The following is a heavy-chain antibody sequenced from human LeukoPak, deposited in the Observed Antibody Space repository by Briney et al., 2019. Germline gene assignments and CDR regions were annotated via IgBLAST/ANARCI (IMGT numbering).Heavy chain of an antibody. CDR2: ISSSGSTI. CDR1: GFTFSDYY. V-gene: IGHV3-11*04. J-gene: IGHJ4*02. CDR3: ARDLSGSYRYGYYFDY. Sequence: GGSLRLSCAASGFTFSDYYMSWIRQAPGKGLEWVSYISSSGSTIYYADSVKGRFTISRDNAKNSLYLQMNSLRAEDTAVYYCARDLSGSYRYGYYFDYWGQGTLVTVSS. D-gene: IGHD1-26*01.